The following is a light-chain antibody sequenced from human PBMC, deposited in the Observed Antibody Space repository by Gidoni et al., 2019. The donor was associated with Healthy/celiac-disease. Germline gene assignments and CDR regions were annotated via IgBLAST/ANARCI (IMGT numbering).Light chain of an antibody. CDR1: QSVSSSY. CDR3: QQYGSSPPWT. J-gene: IGKJ1*01. CDR2: GAS. Sequence: EIVLTQSPGTLSLSPGERATLSCRASQSVSSSYLAWYQQTPGQAPRLLIYGASSRATGIPDGFSGSESGTDFTLTISRLEPEDFAVYYCQQYGSSPPWTFGQGTKVEIK. V-gene: IGKV3-20*01.